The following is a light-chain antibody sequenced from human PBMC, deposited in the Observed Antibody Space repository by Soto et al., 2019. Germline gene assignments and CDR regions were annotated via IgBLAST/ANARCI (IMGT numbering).Light chain of an antibody. CDR2: WAS. J-gene: IGKJ1*01. CDR1: QSLLTSSNNKNY. Sequence: DIVLTQSPDSLTVSLGERATINCKSSQSLLTSSNNKNYLGWYQKKPGQPPRLLIYWASTRQSGVPDXXSGXXXXXXXXLTISSLQAEDVAVYYCHQYYSSPSTFGRGTKLELK. V-gene: IGKV4-1*01. CDR3: HQYYSSPST.